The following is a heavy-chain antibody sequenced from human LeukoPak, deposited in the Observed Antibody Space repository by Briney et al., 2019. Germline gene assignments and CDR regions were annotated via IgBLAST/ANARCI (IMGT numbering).Heavy chain of an antibody. CDR1: GFTFSSYA. V-gene: IGHV3-30-3*01. CDR3: ARDRGSNPGD. Sequence: PGGSLRLSCAASGFTFSSYAMHWVRQAPGKGLEWVAVISYDGSNKYYADSVKGRFTITRDNSKNTLYLQMNSLRAEDTAVYYCARDRGSNPGDWGQGTMLTVSS. CDR2: ISYDGSNK. J-gene: IGHJ3*01. D-gene: IGHD4-11*01.